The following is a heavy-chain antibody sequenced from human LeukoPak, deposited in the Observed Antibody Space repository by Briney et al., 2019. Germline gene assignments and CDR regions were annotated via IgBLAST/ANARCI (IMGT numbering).Heavy chain of an antibody. CDR2: ISGSGGRT. V-gene: IGHV3-23*01. D-gene: IGHD1-1*01. CDR1: GFTFSDYY. J-gene: IGHJ5*02. CDR3: AKDAWSEGFDP. Sequence: PGGSLRLSCAASGFTFSDYYMSWVRQAPGKGLEWVSGISGSGGRTYYADSVKGRFTISRDNSKNTLYLQMNSLRAEDTAIYYCAKDAWSEGFDPWGQGTLVTVSS.